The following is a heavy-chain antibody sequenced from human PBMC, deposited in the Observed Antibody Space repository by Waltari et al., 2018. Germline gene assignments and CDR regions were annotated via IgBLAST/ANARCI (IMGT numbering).Heavy chain of an antibody. J-gene: IGHJ4*02. CDR1: GFTFTSSA. V-gene: IGHV3-53*01. Sequence: QLVQSGPEVKKPGTSVKVSCKASGFTFTSSAVQWVRQAPGKGLEWVSVIYSGGSKYYADSVKGRFTISRDNSKNTLYLQMNSLRAEDTAVYYCARDPMTDYGSGSLDDYWGQGTLVTVSS. CDR3: ARDPMTDYGSGSLDDY. CDR2: IYSGGSK. D-gene: IGHD3-10*01.